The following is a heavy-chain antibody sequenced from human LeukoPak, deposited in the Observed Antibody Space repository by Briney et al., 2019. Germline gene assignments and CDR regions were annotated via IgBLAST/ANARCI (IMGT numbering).Heavy chain of an antibody. Sequence: ASVTVSCKASGYTFTDYNVHWVRQAPGQGLEWMGWISPYSGDTNYVEKFEGRVTMTRDTSISTAYMELSSLTSDDTAVYYCSSTYGRVPAWRPGTLVTVSS. CDR3: SSTYGRVPA. CDR1: GYTFTDYN. V-gene: IGHV1-2*02. D-gene: IGHD2-8*01. CDR2: ISPYSGDT. J-gene: IGHJ5*02.